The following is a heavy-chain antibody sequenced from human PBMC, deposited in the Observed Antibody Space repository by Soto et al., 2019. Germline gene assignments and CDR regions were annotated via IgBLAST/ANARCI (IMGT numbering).Heavy chain of an antibody. CDR1: GFTFSSYS. V-gene: IGHV3-21*01. CDR2: ISSSSSYI. CDR3: ARVGMDYDFWSGYPHYFDY. J-gene: IGHJ4*02. D-gene: IGHD3-3*01. Sequence: GGSLRLSCAASGFTFSSYSMNWVRQAPGKGLEWVSSISSSSSYIYYADSVKGRFTISRDNAKNSLYLQMNSLRAEDTAVYYCARVGMDYDFWSGYPHYFDYWGQGTLVTVSS.